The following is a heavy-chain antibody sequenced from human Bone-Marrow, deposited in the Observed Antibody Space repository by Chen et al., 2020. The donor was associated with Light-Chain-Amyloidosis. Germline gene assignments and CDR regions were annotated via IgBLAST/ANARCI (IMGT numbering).Heavy chain of an antibody. D-gene: IGHD3-3*01. J-gene: IGHJ3*02. Sequence: EVQLVESGGGLVQPGGALRVSGVGSGFTFRSHALAWVRQAPGKGLEWVSVISGRGDSKYYADSVKGRFTVSRDNSRNTATLQMNSLRAEDSAVYYCAKDRLRVVYDSFDMWGQGTMVTVSS. CDR3: AKDRLRVVYDSFDM. V-gene: IGHV3-23*04. CDR1: GFTFRSHA. CDR2: ISGRGDSK.